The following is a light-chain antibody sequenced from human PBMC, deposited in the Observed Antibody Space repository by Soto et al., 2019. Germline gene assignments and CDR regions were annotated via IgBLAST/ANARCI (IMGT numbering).Light chain of an antibody. CDR2: GAS. Sequence: DIQMTQSPSSLSASVGDRVTITCRASQSINRYLNWYQQKPGTAPKLLISGASSLQSGVPSRFSCSGSWTNFTLTISCLQPEDFATYYWQQGSSTLNFGGGTKVEIK. CDR1: QSINRY. V-gene: IGKV1-39*01. CDR3: QQGSSTLN. J-gene: IGKJ4*01.